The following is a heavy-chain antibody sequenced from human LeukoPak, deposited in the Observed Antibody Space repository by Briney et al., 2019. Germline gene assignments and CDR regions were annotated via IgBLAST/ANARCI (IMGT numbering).Heavy chain of an antibody. D-gene: IGHD6-19*01. CDR2: ISYDGSNK. J-gene: IGHJ4*02. CDR1: GFTFSSYA. Sequence: PGGSLRLSCAASGFTFSSYAMHWVRQAPGKGLEWVAVISYDGSNKYYADSVKGRFTISRDNSKNTLYLQMNSLRAEDTAVYYCARIWGSSGWHGNYYFDYWGQGTLVTVSS. CDR3: ARIWGSSGWHGNYYFDY. V-gene: IGHV3-30*04.